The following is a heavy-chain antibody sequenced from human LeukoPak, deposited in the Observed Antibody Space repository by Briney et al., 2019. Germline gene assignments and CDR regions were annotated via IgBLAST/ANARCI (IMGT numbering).Heavy chain of an antibody. V-gene: IGHV4-39*07. D-gene: IGHD5-12*01. Sequence: SETLSLTCTVSGGPISSSSYYWGWIRQPPGKGLEWIGSIYYSGSTYYSPSLKSRVTMSVDTSKNQFSLKLSSVTAADTAVYYCASDQGGYGTNEYWGQGTLVTVSS. CDR1: GGPISSSSYY. J-gene: IGHJ4*02. CDR2: IYYSGST. CDR3: ASDQGGYGTNEY.